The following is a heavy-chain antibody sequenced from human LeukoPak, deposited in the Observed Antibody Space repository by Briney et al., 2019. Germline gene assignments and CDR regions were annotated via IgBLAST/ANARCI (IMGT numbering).Heavy chain of an antibody. CDR2: IYTTGTT. Sequence: SETLSLTCTLSGGSIRSYYWVWVRQPPGKGLEWIGRIYTTGTTQYNPPLKSRVTMSVDTSTNQFSLNLRSMTAADTAVYYCGRQGYTASSCFFDYWSQGTLVAVS. V-gene: IGHV4-4*07. J-gene: IGHJ4*02. CDR3: GRQGYTASSCFFDY. CDR1: GGSIRSYY. D-gene: IGHD1-26*01.